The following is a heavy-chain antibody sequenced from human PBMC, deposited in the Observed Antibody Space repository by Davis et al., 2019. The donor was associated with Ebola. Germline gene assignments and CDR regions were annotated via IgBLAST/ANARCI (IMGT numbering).Heavy chain of an antibody. CDR3: ARDGSHYDFDY. J-gene: IGHJ4*02. CDR2: ISSTSTSQ. D-gene: IGHD3-10*01. Sequence: GESLKISCAASGFTFFTSNINWVRQAPGKGLEWVSTISSTSTSQYYADSVKGRFTISRDNAKNTVYLQMNSLRAEDTAVYYCARDGSHYDFDYWGQGTLVTVSS. V-gene: IGHV3-21*01. CDR1: GFTFFTSN.